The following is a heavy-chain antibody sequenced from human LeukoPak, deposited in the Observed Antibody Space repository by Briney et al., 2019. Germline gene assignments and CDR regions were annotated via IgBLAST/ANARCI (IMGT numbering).Heavy chain of an antibody. J-gene: IGHJ5*02. CDR1: GGSVSSSNNF. CDR3: ARAPPTMASFWLDP. V-gene: IGHV4-39*07. D-gene: IGHD3-10*01. Sequence: PSETLSLTCTVSGGSVSSSNNFWGWVRQPPGKGLEWIGNIHYTGTTYYNPSLLSRITISVDTSKNQFSLKLSSVTAADTAVYYCARAPPTMASFWLDPWGQGTLVTVSS. CDR2: IHYTGTT.